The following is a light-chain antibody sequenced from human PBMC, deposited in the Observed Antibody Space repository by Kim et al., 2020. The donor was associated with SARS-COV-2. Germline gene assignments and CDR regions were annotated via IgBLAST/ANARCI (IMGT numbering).Light chain of an antibody. V-gene: IGLV3-19*01. Sequence: GQTVRITCQGDSLRSYNASWYQQKPGQAPVLVIYGKNNRPSGIPDRFSGSSSGNTASLTITGAQAEDEADYYCNSRDSSGNHQRVVFGGGTQLTVL. J-gene: IGLJ2*01. CDR3: NSRDSSGNHQRVV. CDR2: GKN. CDR1: SLRSYN.